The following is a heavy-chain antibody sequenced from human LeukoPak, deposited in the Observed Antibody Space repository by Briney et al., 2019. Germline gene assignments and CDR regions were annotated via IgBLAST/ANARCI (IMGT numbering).Heavy chain of an antibody. CDR3: ARGVTSSGWFGGAFDI. D-gene: IGHD6-19*01. J-gene: IGHJ3*02. CDR1: GGSISSYY. V-gene: IGHV4-59*01. CDR2: IYYSGST. Sequence: KPSETLSLTCTVSGGSISSYYWSWIRQPPGKGLEWIGYIYYSGSTNYNPSLKSRDTISVDTSKNQFSLKLSSVTAADTAVYYCARGVTSSGWFGGAFDIWGQGTMVTVSS.